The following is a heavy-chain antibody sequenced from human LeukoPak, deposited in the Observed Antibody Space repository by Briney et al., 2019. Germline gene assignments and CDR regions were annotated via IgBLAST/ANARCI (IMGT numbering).Heavy chain of an antibody. CDR2: INPNSGGT. J-gene: IGHJ4*02. CDR3: ARGRLSTVVSPLWD. Sequence: ASVTVSCKASGYTFTGYYMHWVRQAPGQGLEWMGWINPNSGGTNYAQKFQGRVTMTRDTSISTACMELSRLRSDDTAVYYCARGRLSTVVSPLWDWGQGTLVTVSS. V-gene: IGHV1-2*02. CDR1: GYTFTGYY. D-gene: IGHD4-23*01.